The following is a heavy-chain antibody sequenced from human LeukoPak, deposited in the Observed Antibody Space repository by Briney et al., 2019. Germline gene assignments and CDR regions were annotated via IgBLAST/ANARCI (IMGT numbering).Heavy chain of an antibody. CDR3: ARVRAGVFGDYFDY. D-gene: IGHD3-16*01. J-gene: IGHJ4*02. CDR2: IKQDGSEK. CDR1: GFTFSSYW. V-gene: IGHV3-7*01. Sequence: GGSLRLSCAASGFTFSSYWMSWVRQAPGKGLEWVANIKQDGSEKYYVDSVKGRFTISRDNAENSLYLQMNSLRAEDTAVYYCARVRAGVFGDYFDYWGQGTLVTVSS.